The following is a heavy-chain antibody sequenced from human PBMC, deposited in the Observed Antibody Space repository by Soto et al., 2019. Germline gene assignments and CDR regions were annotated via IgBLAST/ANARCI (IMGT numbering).Heavy chain of an antibody. CDR2: IYYSGST. CDR1: GGSTSISSYY. J-gene: IGHJ5*02. D-gene: IGHD6-13*01. V-gene: IGHV4-39*01. Sequence: SETLSLTCTVSGGSTSISSYYWGCIRQPPGKGLEWIGSIYYSGSTYYNPSLKSRVTISVDTSKNQFSLKLSSVTAADTAVYYCARGGIAAAENWFDPWGQGTLVTVSS. CDR3: ARGGIAAAENWFDP.